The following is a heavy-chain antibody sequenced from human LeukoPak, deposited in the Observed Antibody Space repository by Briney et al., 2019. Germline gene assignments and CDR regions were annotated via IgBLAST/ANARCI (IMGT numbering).Heavy chain of an antibody. CDR2: FDPEDGET. CDR3: ERGANYYGSGSYPLDH. V-gene: IGHV1-24*01. D-gene: IGHD3-10*01. CDR1: GYTLTELS. Sequence: ASVKVSCKVSGYTLTELSMHWVRQAPGKGLEWMGGFDPEDGETIYAQKFQGRVTMTRDTSTSTVYMELSSLRSEDTAVYYCERGANYYGSGSYPLDHWGQGTLVTVSS. J-gene: IGHJ4*02.